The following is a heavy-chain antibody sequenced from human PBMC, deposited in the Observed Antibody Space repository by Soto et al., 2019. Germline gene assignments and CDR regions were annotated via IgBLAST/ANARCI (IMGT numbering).Heavy chain of an antibody. CDR2: IYYSGST. V-gene: IGHV4-59*01. CDR3: ARSYSGYEIYYYYGMDV. D-gene: IGHD5-12*01. CDR1: GGSISSYY. J-gene: IGHJ6*02. Sequence: QVQLQESGPGLVKPSETLSLTCTVSGGSISSYYCSWIRQPPGKGLEWIGYIYYSGSTNYNPSLKSRVTISVDKAKNQFSLKLSSVTAADTAVYYCARSYSGYEIYYYYGMDVWGQGTTVTVSS.